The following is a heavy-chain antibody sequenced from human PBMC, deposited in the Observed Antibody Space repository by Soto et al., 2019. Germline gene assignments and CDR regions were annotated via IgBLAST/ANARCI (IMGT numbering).Heavy chain of an antibody. Sequence: GGSLRLSCGASGFTFSGYAMNWVRQAPGKGLEWVSSISGSGSSTNYADSVKGRFTIARDNSKNTLYLQMNSLRAEDTAVYYCPRGRGSYSFDYWGQGTLVTVYS. D-gene: IGHD1-26*01. CDR3: PRGRGSYSFDY. CDR1: GFTFSGYA. V-gene: IGHV3-23*01. CDR2: ISGSGSST. J-gene: IGHJ4*02.